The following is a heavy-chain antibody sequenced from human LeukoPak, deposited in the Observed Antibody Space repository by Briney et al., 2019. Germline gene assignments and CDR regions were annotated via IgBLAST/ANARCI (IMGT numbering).Heavy chain of an antibody. CDR2: MNPNGGNT. CDR1: GYTFTSYD. J-gene: IGHJ4*02. CDR3: ASVVRGGQQQVLM. Sequence: ASVKVSCKASGYTFTSYDINWVRQATGQGLEWMGWMNPNGGNTGYAQKFQGRVTMTRNTSISTAYMELSSLRSEDTAVYYCASVVRGGQQQVLMWGQGTLVTVSS. D-gene: IGHD6-13*01. V-gene: IGHV1-8*01.